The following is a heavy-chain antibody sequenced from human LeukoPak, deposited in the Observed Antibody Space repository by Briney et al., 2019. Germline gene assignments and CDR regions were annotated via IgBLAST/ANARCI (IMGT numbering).Heavy chain of an antibody. J-gene: IGHJ4*02. CDR1: GFTFSAYW. CDR3: VREASGSDNYYSDF. Sequence: GGSLRLSCAASGFTFSAYWMQWVRQAPGKGPVWVSRIHKDGKNPKYADSVEGRFTISRDNGRNTLYLHMNSLRVEDTGVYYCVREASGSDNYYSDFWGQGTPVTVSS. CDR2: IHKDGKNP. V-gene: IGHV3-74*03. D-gene: IGHD3-10*01.